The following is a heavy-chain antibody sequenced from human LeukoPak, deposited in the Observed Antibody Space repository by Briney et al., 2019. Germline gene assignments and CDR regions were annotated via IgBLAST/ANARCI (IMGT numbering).Heavy chain of an antibody. CDR3: ARAKGSVAAAIFDY. CDR1: GFTFSSYA. CDR2: ISGSGGST. Sequence: GGSLRLSCAASGFTFSSYAMSWVRQAPGKGLEWVSAISGSGGSTYYADSVKGRFTISRDNSKNTLSLQMNSPRAEDTAVYYCARAKGSVAAAIFDYWGQGTLVTVSS. V-gene: IGHV3-23*01. J-gene: IGHJ4*02. D-gene: IGHD6-13*01.